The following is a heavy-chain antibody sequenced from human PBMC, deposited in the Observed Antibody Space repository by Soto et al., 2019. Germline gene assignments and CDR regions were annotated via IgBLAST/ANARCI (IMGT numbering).Heavy chain of an antibody. CDR2: ISAYNGNT. CDR3: AREERYCTNGVCYMGAFDI. CDR1: GYTFTSYG. Sequence: QVQLVQSGAEVKKPGASVKVSCKASGYTFTSYGISWVRQAPGQGLEWMGWISAYNGNTNYAQKLQGRVTMTTDTSTSTAYMELRSLRSDDMAVYYCAREERYCTNGVCYMGAFDIWGQGTMVTVSS. J-gene: IGHJ3*02. V-gene: IGHV1-18*03. D-gene: IGHD2-8*01.